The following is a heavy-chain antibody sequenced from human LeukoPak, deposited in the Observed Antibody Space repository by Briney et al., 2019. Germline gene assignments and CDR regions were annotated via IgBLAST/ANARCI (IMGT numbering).Heavy chain of an antibody. D-gene: IGHD5-18*01. J-gene: IGHJ4*02. Sequence: ASVKVSCKASGYTFTSYAMHWVRQAPGQRLEWMGWINAGNGNTKYSQKFQGRVTITRDTSASTAYMELSSLRSEDTVVYYCARTRERGYSYGLSYFDYWGQGTLVTVSS. CDR1: GYTFTSYA. V-gene: IGHV1-3*01. CDR2: INAGNGNT. CDR3: ARTRERGYSYGLSYFDY.